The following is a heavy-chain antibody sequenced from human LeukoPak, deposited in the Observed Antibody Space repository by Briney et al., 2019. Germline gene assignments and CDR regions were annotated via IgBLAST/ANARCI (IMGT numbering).Heavy chain of an antibody. CDR3: ARGGATTFGRWGNALDI. J-gene: IGHJ3*02. V-gene: IGHV3-7*01. Sequence: GGSLRLSCASSGFTFNDYWMTWVRQAPGRGLEWVANIKQDGSEKYYVDSVKGRFTISRDNAKNSLYLQMNSLRAEDTAVYYCARGGATTFGRWGNALDIWGQGTMLTVSS. CDR2: IKQDGSEK. CDR1: GFTFNDYW. D-gene: IGHD3-3*01.